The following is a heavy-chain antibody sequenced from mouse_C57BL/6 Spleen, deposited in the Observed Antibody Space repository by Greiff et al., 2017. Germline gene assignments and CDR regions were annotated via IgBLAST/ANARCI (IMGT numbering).Heavy chain of an antibody. CDR3: ETHYYAMDY. J-gene: IGHJ4*01. CDR1: GFTFSDYG. Sequence: EVQVVESGGGLVKPGGSLKLSCAASGFTFSDYGMHWVRQAPEKGLEWVAYISSGSSTIYYADTVKGRFTISRDNAKSTLFLQMTSLRSDDTAIYFCETHYYAMDYWGQGTSVTVSS. CDR2: ISSGSSTI. V-gene: IGHV5-17*01.